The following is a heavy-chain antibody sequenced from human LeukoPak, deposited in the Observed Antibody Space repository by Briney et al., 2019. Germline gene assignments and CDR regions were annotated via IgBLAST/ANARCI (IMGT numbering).Heavy chain of an antibody. CDR3: ARVRMVRGYAFDI. CDR1: GGSISSSSYY. J-gene: IGHJ3*02. V-gene: IGHV4-39*07. D-gene: IGHD3-10*01. CDR2: IYYSGST. Sequence: SETLSLTCTVSGGSISSSSYYWGWIRQPPGKGLEWIGSIYYSGSTYYNPSLKSRVTISVDTSKNQFSLKLSSVTAADTAVFYCARVRMVRGYAFDIWGLGTMVSVSS.